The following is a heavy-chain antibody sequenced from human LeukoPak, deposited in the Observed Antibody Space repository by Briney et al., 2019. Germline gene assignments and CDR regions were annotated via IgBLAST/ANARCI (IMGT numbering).Heavy chain of an antibody. Sequence: PSKTLSLTCTVSGGSISSSSYYWGWIRQPPGKGLEWIGSIYYSGSTYYNPSLKSRVTISVDTSKNQFSLKLSSVTAADTAVYYCARRVDYYYYMDVWGKGTTVTVSS. J-gene: IGHJ6*03. CDR2: IYYSGST. D-gene: IGHD2-15*01. CDR3: ARRVDYYYYMDV. CDR1: GGSISSSSYY. V-gene: IGHV4-39*07.